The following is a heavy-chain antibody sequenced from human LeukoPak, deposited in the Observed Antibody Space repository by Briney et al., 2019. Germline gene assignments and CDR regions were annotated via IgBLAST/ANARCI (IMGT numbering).Heavy chain of an antibody. J-gene: IGHJ4*02. CDR3: AKDLSSGYDIFDY. CDR2: IWYDGSNK. Sequence: PGGSLRLSCAASGFTFSSYGMHWVRQAPGKGLEWVAVIWYDGSNKYYADSVKGRFTISRDNSKNTLYLQMNSLRAEDTAVYYCAKDLSSGYDIFDYWGQGTLVTVSS. V-gene: IGHV3-33*06. CDR1: GFTFSSYG. D-gene: IGHD5-12*01.